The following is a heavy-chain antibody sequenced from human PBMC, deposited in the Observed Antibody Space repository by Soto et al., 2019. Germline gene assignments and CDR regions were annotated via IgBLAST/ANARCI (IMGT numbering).Heavy chain of an antibody. CDR2: IWSDGSRK. J-gene: IGHJ5*02. CDR3: VREESFRDTNVP. D-gene: IGHD2-8*01. Sequence: QVQLVESGGGVVQPGRSLRLSCAASGFTFSNYGMHWVRQAPDKGLEWVAVIWSDGSRKSYADSVKGRFTISRDDSKKTVYLEMSSLRVDDPAVYYCVREESFRDTNVPWGQGTLVTVSS. V-gene: IGHV3-33*01. CDR1: GFTFSNYG.